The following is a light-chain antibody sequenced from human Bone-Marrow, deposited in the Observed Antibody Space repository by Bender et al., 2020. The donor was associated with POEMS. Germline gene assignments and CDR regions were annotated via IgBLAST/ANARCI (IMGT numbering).Light chain of an antibody. J-gene: IGLJ2*01. CDR1: SGHSTYA. CDR2: VNSDGSH. CDR3: QTWGNGLVV. V-gene: IGLV4-69*01. Sequence: QLALTQSPSASASLGASVRLTCTLSSGHSTYAIAWHQQQPETGPRYLMKVNSDGSHTKGDGIPDRFSGSSSGVERHLTISGLQSEDEADYYCQTWGNGLVVFGGGTKLTVL.